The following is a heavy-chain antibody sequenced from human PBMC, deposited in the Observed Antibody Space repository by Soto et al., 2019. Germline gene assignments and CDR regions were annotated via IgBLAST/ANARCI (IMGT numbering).Heavy chain of an antibody. CDR1: GFNFGSHG. V-gene: IGHV3-7*03. CDR2: IKQDGSEK. Sequence: PGVSLRLSCSASGFNFGSHGISWFRQAPGKGLEWVANIKQDGSEKYYVDSVKRRFTISRDNVRNSLFLQMNSVRAEDTAIYYCTSLSSPWPRDYWGQGTMVTVSS. D-gene: IGHD6-13*01. CDR3: TSLSSPWPRDY. J-gene: IGHJ4*02.